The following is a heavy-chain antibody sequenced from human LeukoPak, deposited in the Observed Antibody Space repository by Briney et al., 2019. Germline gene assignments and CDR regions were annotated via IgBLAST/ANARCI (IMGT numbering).Heavy chain of an antibody. J-gene: IGHJ4*02. D-gene: IGHD3-9*01. CDR3: ARGSYDILTGYYLGDGGGYYFDY. CDR2: ISSSSSYI. Sequence: GVSLRLSCAASGFTFSSYSMNWVRQAPGKGLEWVSSISSSSSYIYYADSVKGRFTISRDNAKNSLYLQMNSLRAEDTAVYYCARGSYDILTGYYLGDGGGYYFDYWGQGTLVTVSS. CDR1: GFTFSSYS. V-gene: IGHV3-21*01.